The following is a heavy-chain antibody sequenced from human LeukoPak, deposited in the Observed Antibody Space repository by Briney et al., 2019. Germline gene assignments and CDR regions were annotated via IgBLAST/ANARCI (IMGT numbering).Heavy chain of an antibody. Sequence: SETLSLTCTVSGGSISSSNCYWGWIRQSPGKELEWIGNICYSGTADYNPSLKSRVTISVDRSKNQFSLKLSSVTAADTAVYYCARESRNTAMVSVDYWGQGTLVTVSS. J-gene: IGHJ4*02. D-gene: IGHD5-18*01. CDR2: ICYSGTA. V-gene: IGHV4-39*02. CDR1: GGSISSSNCY. CDR3: ARESRNTAMVSVDY.